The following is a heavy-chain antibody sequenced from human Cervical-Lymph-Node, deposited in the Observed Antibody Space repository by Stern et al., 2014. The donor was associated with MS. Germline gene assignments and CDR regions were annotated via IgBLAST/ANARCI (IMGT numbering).Heavy chain of an antibody. CDR3: AREGEKASTTAFDS. J-gene: IGHJ4*02. V-gene: IGHV3-30*16. Sequence: QVQLVQSGGGAVQPGKSLRLSCAASGFTFRTYAMHWVRQAPGKGLEWVAVISHDGNEKYYADSLRGRFTISRDNSRNTLYLQMNSLGADDTAVYYCAREGEKASTTAFDSWGQGTLVTVS. CDR1: GFTFRTYA. CDR2: ISHDGNEK. D-gene: IGHD3-16*01.